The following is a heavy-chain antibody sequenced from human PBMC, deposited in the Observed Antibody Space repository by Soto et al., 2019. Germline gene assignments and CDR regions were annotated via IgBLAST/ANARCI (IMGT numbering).Heavy chain of an antibody. Sequence: VQLVESGGGLIQPGGSLRLSCAASGFTVSTNYMSWVRQAPGKGLEWVSVVFTGGDSYYADSVKSRFTVSRDNSKNTLYLHMNSLRAEDTAVYYCAGDNSGGTCCRFDYWGQGTLVTVSS. CDR2: VFTGGDS. CDR3: AGDNSGGTCCRFDY. V-gene: IGHV3-53*01. D-gene: IGHD2-15*01. CDR1: GFTVSTNY. J-gene: IGHJ4*02.